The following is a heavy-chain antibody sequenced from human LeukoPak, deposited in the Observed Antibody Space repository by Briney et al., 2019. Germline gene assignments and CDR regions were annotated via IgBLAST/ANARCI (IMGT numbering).Heavy chain of an antibody. D-gene: IGHD3-10*01. CDR2: IYYSGST. V-gene: IGHV4-39*07. CDR1: GGSISSSSYY. J-gene: IGHJ4*02. CDR3: ARDGSDYYGSGNPFDY. Sequence: PSETLSLTCTVSGGSISSSSYYWGWIRQPPGKGLEWIGSIYYSGSTYYNPSLKSRVTISVDTSKNQFSLKLSSVTAADTAVYYCARDGSDYYGSGNPFDYWGQGTLVTVSS.